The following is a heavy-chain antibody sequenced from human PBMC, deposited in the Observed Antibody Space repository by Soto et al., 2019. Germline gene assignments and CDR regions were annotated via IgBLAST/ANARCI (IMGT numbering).Heavy chain of an antibody. CDR3: TKVGGLYDFWSGPLHFDL. CDR1: GFIFDDFA. Sequence: EAQLVESGGGLVQPGRSLRLSCAGSGFIFDDFAIHWVRQAPGKGLEWVSGISWNSDSIGYADYVKGRFTISRDNAKNSLYLQMNSLRVEDTALYYCTKVGGLYDFWSGPLHFDLWGQGTLVTVSS. J-gene: IGHJ4*02. D-gene: IGHD3-3*01. CDR2: ISWNSDSI. V-gene: IGHV3-9*01.